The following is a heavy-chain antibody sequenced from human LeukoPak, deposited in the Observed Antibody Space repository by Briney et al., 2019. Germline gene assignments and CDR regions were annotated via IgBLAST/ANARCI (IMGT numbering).Heavy chain of an antibody. CDR1: GFTFSSYG. J-gene: IGHJ3*02. D-gene: IGHD1-26*01. CDR2: IWYDGSNK. Sequence: GGSLRLSCAASGFTFSSYGMHWVRQAPGKGLEWVAVIWYDGSNKYYADSVKGRFTISRDNSKNTLYLQMNSLRAEDTAVYYCARGRIVGAKYDAFDIWGQGTMVTVSS. V-gene: IGHV3-33*01. CDR3: ARGRIVGAKYDAFDI.